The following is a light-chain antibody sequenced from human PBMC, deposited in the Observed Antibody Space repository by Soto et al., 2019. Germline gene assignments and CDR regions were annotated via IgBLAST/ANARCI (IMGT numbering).Light chain of an antibody. CDR1: QSVSSSY. CDR2: GAS. Sequence: EIVLTQSPGTLSLSPGERATLSCRASQSVSSSYLAWYQQKPGQAPRVLIYGASSRATGIPDRFSGSGSGTEFTLTISRLEPEDFAVDFCQQYGNSPPNTFGQGTKVEIK. V-gene: IGKV3-20*01. J-gene: IGKJ2*01. CDR3: QQYGNSPPNT.